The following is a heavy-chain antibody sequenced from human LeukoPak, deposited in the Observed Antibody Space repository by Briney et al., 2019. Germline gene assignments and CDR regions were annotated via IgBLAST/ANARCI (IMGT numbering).Heavy chain of an antibody. J-gene: IGHJ4*02. Sequence: GGSLRLSCGASGFTFSSYAMSWVRQAPGKGLEWVSAISGSGGSTYYADSVKGRFTISRDNSKNTLYLQMNSLRAEDTAVYYCAKIKNWGPLVYYFDYWGQGTLVTVSS. CDR1: GFTFSSYA. CDR2: ISGSGGST. V-gene: IGHV3-23*01. D-gene: IGHD7-27*01. CDR3: AKIKNWGPLVYYFDY.